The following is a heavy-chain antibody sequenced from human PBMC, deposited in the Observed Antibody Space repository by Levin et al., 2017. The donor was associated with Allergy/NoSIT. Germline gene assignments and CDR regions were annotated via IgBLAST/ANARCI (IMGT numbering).Heavy chain of an antibody. V-gene: IGHV3-9*01. D-gene: IGHD6-19*01. Sequence: PGGSLRLSCAASGFTFDDYAMHWVRQAPGKGLEWVSGISWNSDSIGYADSVKGRFTISRDNAKNSLYLQMNSLRTEDAALYYCAKDMEVPGIKNRYYYFGMDVWGQGTTVTVSS. CDR1: GFTFDDYA. CDR2: ISWNSDSI. J-gene: IGHJ6*02. CDR3: AKDMEVPGIKNRYYYFGMDV.